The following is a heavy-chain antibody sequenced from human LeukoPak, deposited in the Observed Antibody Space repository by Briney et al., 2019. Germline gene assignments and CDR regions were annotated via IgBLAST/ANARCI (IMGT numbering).Heavy chain of an antibody. CDR3: ARELYDFWSGYWHNWFDP. CDR1: GGSISSYY. J-gene: IGHJ5*02. Sequence: PSETLSLTCTVSGGSISSYYWSWIRQPAGKGLEWIGRIYTSGSTNYNPSLKSRVTISVDTSKNQFSLKLSSVTAADTAVYYCARELYDFWSGYWHNWFDPWGQGTLVTVSS. V-gene: IGHV4-4*07. D-gene: IGHD3-3*01. CDR2: IYTSGST.